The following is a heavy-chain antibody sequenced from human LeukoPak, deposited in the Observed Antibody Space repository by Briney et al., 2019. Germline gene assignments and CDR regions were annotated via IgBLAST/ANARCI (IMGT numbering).Heavy chain of an antibody. V-gene: IGHV3-21*06. CDR1: GFTFTSYD. CDR3: ARDWVAGVPFDAFDI. J-gene: IGHJ3*02. D-gene: IGHD3-10*01. Sequence: GGSLRLSCAASGFTFTSYDMNWVRQAPGKGLEWVSAISGSSTYIYYAESVKGRFTISRDNAKNSLYLQMDSLRAEDTAMYYCARDWVAGVPFDAFDIWGQGTMVSVSS. CDR2: ISGSSTYI.